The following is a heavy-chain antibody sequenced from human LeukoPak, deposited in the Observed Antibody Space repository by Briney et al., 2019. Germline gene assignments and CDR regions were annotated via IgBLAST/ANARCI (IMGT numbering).Heavy chain of an antibody. V-gene: IGHV4-59*01. J-gene: IGHJ4*02. CDR3: SKTARLPNS. D-gene: IGHD1-14*01. Sequence: PAETLSLLCTLSGTPLTSSYWLWMRQPPGKGLEHIGYIYYTVVTNYNPSINNRVTKSLDTSKNQIALNLSSGTAADTAIDYCSKTARLPNSWGQGTLVTVSS. CDR2: IYYTVVT. CDR1: GTPLTSSY.